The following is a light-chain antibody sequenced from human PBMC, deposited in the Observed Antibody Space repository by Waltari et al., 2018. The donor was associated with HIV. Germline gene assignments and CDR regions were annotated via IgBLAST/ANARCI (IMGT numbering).Light chain of an antibody. CDR1: QTISVY. CDR2: AAS. CDR3: QQSYRGLT. Sequence: DIQMTQSPSSLSASLGDRVVITCRASQTISVYLNWYQQKSGRAPKLLIYAASSLQDGFPSRFSGSGSGTDFTLTINSLQVEDFATYYCQQSYRGLTFGPGTNVDV. J-gene: IGKJ3*01. V-gene: IGKV1-39*01.